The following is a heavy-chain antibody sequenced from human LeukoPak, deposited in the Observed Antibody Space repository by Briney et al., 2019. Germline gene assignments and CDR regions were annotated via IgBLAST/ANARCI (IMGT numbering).Heavy chain of an antibody. CDR1: GFTFSSYA. J-gene: IGHJ3*02. CDR3: AKDGGSDPDSFDI. CDR2: ISGSGGST. Sequence: PGGSLRLSCAASGFTFSSYAMSWVRQAPGKGLEWVSAISGSGGSTYYADSVKGRFTISRDNTKNSLYLQMNSLRAEDTAVYYCAKDGGSDPDSFDIWGQGTMVTVSS. V-gene: IGHV3-23*01. D-gene: IGHD2-15*01.